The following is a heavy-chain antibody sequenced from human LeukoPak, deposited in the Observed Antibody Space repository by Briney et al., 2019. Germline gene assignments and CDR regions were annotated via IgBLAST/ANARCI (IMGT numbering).Heavy chain of an antibody. CDR2: IYPGDSRT. Sequence: GASLKISCQGSGYSFIDYWIGWVRQMPGKGLEWMAVIYPGDSRTRYDPSFQGQVTISADKSINTAYLEWNSLKASDTALYYCACRMFASNWFQPWGQGTLVTVSS. V-gene: IGHV5-51*01. J-gene: IGHJ5*02. D-gene: IGHD3-10*02. CDR3: ACRMFASNWFQP. CDR1: GYSFIDYW.